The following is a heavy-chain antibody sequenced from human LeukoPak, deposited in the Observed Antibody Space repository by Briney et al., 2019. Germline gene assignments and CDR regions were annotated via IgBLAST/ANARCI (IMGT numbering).Heavy chain of an antibody. CDR3: ARLDCGGDCYSPLYYFDY. CDR2: IYYSGST. Sequence: SETLSLTCTVSGGSISSSSYYWGWIRQAPGKGLEWVGSIYYSGSTYYNPSLKSRVTISVDTSKNQFSLKLSSVTAADTAVYYCARLDCGGDCYSPLYYFDYWGQGTLVTVSS. CDR1: GGSISSSSYY. V-gene: IGHV4-39*01. J-gene: IGHJ4*02. D-gene: IGHD2-21*02.